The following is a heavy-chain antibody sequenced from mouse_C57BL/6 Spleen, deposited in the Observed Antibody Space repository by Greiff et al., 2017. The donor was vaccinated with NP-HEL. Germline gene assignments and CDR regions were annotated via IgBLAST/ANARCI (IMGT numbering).Heavy chain of an antibody. CDR3: ARHKTRAMDY. CDR2: ISGGGGNT. Sequence: EVMLVESGGGLVKPGGSLTLSCAASGFTFSSYTMSWVRQTPEKRLEWVATISGGGGNTYYPDSVKGRFTISRDNAKNTLYLQMSSLRSEDTALYYCARHKTRAMDYWGQGTSVTVSS. D-gene: IGHD1-3*01. CDR1: GFTFSSYT. J-gene: IGHJ4*01. V-gene: IGHV5-9*01.